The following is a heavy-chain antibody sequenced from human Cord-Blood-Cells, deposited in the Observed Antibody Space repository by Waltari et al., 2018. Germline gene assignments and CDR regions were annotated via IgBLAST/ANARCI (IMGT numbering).Heavy chain of an antibody. CDR3: ARGGDAFDI. J-gene: IGHJ3*02. CDR1: GFPFSSYH. CDR2: IGTAGDT. V-gene: IGHV3-13*01. D-gene: IGHD3-16*01. Sequence: EVQLVASGGGLVQPVGSLRLACAASGFPFSSYHLHWVRQATGKGLGWVSAIGTAGDTYYPGSVKGRFTISRENAKNSLYLKMNSLRAGDTAVYYCARGGDAFDIWGQGTMVTVSS.